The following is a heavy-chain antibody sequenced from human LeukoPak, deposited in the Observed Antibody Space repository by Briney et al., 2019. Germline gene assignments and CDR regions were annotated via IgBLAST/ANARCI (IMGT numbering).Heavy chain of an antibody. J-gene: IGHJ4*02. D-gene: IGHD1-26*01. V-gene: IGHV4-34*01. CDR2: INHSGST. Sequence: PSETLSLTCAVYGGSFSGYYWSWIRQPPGEGLEWIGEINHSGSTNYNPSLKSRVTISVDTSKNQFSLKLSSVTAADTAVYYCAVSLVGATPFDYWGQGTLVTASS. CDR3: AVSLVGATPFDY. CDR1: GGSFSGYY.